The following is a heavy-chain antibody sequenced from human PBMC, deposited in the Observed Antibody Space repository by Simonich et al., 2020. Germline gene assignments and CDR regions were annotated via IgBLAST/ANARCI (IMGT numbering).Heavy chain of an antibody. D-gene: IGHD5-12*01. CDR3: ARDSSYYAFDI. J-gene: IGHJ3*02. V-gene: IGHV3-48*01. CDR1: GFTFSSYS. CDR2: ISSSSITI. Sequence: EVQLVESGGGLVQPGGSLRLSCAASGFTFSSYSMNWVRQAPGKGLEWVSDISSSSITIYYADSVKGRFTISRDNAKNSLYLQMNSLRAEDTAVYYCARDSSYYAFDIWGQGTMVTVSS.